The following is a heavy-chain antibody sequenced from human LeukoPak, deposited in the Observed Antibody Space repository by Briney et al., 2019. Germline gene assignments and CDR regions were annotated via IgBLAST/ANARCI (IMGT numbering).Heavy chain of an antibody. CDR1: GYTFTGYH. J-gene: IGHJ4*02. CDR3: ARDQGSLTRSWYTGY. V-gene: IGHV1-2*06. D-gene: IGHD6-13*01. Sequence: ASVKVSCKASGYTFTGYHIHWVRQAPGQGLEWMVRINPYRGDTDFAQKFQGRVTMTTDTSITTAYMDLSSLTPDDTAVYFCARDQGSLTRSWYTGYWGQGTQVTVSS. CDR2: INPYRGDT.